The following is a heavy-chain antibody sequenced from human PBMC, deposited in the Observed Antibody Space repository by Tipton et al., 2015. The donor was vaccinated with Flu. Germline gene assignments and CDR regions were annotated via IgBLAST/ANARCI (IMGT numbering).Heavy chain of an antibody. CDR3: ARAVGGSGSY. Sequence: GSLRLSCAASGFTFSSYWMNWVRRAPGKGLEWVANINQNGSIVYYVDSVKGRFTISRDNAKNSLYLQMNSLRGDDSAVYYCARAVGGSGSYWGQGTLVTVSS. CDR2: INQNGSIV. D-gene: IGHD3-10*01. V-gene: IGHV3-7*01. J-gene: IGHJ4*02. CDR1: GFTFSSYW.